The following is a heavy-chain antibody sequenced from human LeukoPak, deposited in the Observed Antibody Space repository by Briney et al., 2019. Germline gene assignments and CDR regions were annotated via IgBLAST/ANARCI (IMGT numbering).Heavy chain of an antibody. CDR3: ARRYYYDSTGYYDY. D-gene: IGHD3-22*01. CDR1: EYNFTNYW. Sequence: GESLKISCKGSEYNFTNYWIAWVRQMPGKGLEWMGIIYPDDSDTKYSPSFQGQVTISADKSISTAYLQWSSLKASDTAMYYCARRYYYDSTGYYDYWGQGTLVTVSS. V-gene: IGHV5-51*01. CDR2: IYPDDSDT. J-gene: IGHJ4*02.